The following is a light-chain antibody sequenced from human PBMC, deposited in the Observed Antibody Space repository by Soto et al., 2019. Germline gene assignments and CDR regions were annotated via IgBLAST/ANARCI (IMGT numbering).Light chain of an antibody. V-gene: IGKV3-20*01. CDR2: GTS. CDR3: QQFHSSVSWT. Sequence: ESGSSQSPGTVSLSPGERATLSCRASQSVNSRFLAWYQQIPGQPPRLLIYGTSSRATGIPDRFSGSGSGTDFTLTITRLEPEDFAVYYCQQFHSSVSWTFGQGTKVDI. J-gene: IGKJ1*01. CDR1: QSVNSRF.